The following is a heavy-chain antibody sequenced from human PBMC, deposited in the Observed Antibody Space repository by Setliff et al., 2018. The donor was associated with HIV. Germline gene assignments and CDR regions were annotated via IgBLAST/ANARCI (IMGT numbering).Heavy chain of an antibody. CDR2: INHSGGT. CDR3: ARGFSGDYLFTGYLDV. J-gene: IGHJ6*03. CDR1: GGTFSLHY. V-gene: IGHV4-34*01. Sequence: PSETLSLTCAVSGGTFSLHYYTWIRQSPLRGLEWIGEINHSGGTKYNPSLKSRVTISVDTSKNQFSLKLSSVTAADTAFYYCARGFSGDYLFTGYLDVWGKGTTVTVSS. D-gene: IGHD3-22*01.